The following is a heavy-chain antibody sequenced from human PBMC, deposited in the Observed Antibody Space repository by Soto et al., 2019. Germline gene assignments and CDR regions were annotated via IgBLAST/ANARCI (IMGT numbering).Heavy chain of an antibody. J-gene: IGHJ5*02. CDR3: AGVLLGYYDSGGPTNHTGSAP. V-gene: IGHV4-39*01. CDR1: GGSISSSSYY. Sequence: PSETLSLTCTVSGGSISSSSYYWGWIRQPPGKGLEWIGSIYYSGSTYYNPSLKSRVTISVDTSKNQFSLKLSSVTAADTAVYYCAGVLLGYYDSGGPTNHTGSAPWGQGTLVPVSS. D-gene: IGHD3-22*01. CDR2: IYYSGST.